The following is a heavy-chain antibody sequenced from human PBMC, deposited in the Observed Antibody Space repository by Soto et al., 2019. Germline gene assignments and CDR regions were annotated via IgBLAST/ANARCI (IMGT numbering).Heavy chain of an antibody. CDR3: ARAGYCSGGSCYGSLYYYYMDV. CDR2: IYYSGST. D-gene: IGHD2-15*01. J-gene: IGHJ6*03. V-gene: IGHV4-59*06. CDR1: GGSISSYY. Sequence: SETLSLTCTVSGGSISSYYWSWIRQHPGKGLEWIGYIYYSGSTYYNPSLKSRVTISVDTSKNQFSLKLGSVTAADTAVYYCARAGYCSGGSCYGSLYYYYMDVWGKGTTVTVSS.